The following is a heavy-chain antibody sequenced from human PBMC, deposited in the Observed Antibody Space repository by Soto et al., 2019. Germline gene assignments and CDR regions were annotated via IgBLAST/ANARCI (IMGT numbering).Heavy chain of an antibody. J-gene: IGHJ6*02. CDR2: IHPSGGST. Sequence: ASVKVSCKASGYTFTSYYIHWGRHVPGQGLEWVGIIHPSGGSTSYAQKFQGRVTMTRDTSTSTVYMELSSLRSEDTAVYYCARASGATGTYYYYGMDVWGQGTTVTVSS. V-gene: IGHV1-46*01. CDR3: ARASGATGTYYYYGMDV. CDR1: GYTFTSYY. D-gene: IGHD1-26*01.